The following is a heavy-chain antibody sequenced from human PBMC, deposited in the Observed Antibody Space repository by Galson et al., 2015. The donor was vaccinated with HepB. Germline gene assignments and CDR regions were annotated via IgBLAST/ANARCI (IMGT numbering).Heavy chain of an antibody. D-gene: IGHD6-13*01. CDR1: GYTFTGFY. CDR3: ARDLPAAGGSKWFDPWGQGRAGPPNGFDP. J-gene: IGHJ5*02. CDR2: INPNSGGT. V-gene: IGHV1-2*02. Sequence: SVKVSCKASGYTFTGFYMNWVRQAPGQGLEWMGWINPNSGGTNYAQRFQGRVTLTRDTSISTAYMELSSLRSDDTAVYYCARDLPAAGGSKWFDPWGQGRAGPPNGFDPWGQGTLVTVSS.